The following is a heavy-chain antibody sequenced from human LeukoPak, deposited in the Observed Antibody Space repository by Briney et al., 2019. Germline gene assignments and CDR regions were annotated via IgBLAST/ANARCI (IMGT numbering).Heavy chain of an antibody. Sequence: GASVKVSCKASGYTFTSYGISWVRQAPGQGLEWMGWISAYNGNTNYAQKLQSRVTMTTDTSTSTAYMELRSLRSDDTAVYYCARDRKKEETYYDILTNVHDFDYWGQGTLVTVSS. CDR2: ISAYNGNT. CDR1: GYTFTSYG. V-gene: IGHV1-18*01. J-gene: IGHJ4*02. CDR3: ARDRKKEETYYDILTNVHDFDY. D-gene: IGHD3-9*01.